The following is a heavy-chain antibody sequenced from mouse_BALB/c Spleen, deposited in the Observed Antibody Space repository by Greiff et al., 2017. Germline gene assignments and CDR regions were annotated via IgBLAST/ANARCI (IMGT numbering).Heavy chain of an antibody. Sequence: EVQVVESGAELVKPGASVKLSCTASGFNIKDTYMHWVKQRPEQGLEWIGRIDPANGNTKYDPKFQGKATITADTSSNTAYLQLSSLTSEDTAVYYCARSTHYYGSSYGYFDVWGAGTTVTVSS. D-gene: IGHD1-1*01. V-gene: IGHV14-3*02. CDR3: ARSTHYYGSSYGYFDV. CDR2: IDPANGNT. J-gene: IGHJ1*01. CDR1: GFNIKDTY.